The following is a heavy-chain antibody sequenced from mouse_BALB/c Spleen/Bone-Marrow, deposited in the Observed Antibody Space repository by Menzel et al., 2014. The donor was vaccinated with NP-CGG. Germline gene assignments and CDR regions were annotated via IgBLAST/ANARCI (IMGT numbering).Heavy chain of an antibody. CDR3: ARDDSWGFAY. CDR2: IDPANGNT. J-gene: IGHJ3*01. D-gene: IGHD2-4*01. V-gene: IGHV14-3*02. Sequence: LVESGAELVKPGASVKLSCTASGFNIKDTYMHRVKQRPEQGLEWIGRIDPANGNTKYDPKFQGKATITADTSSNTAYLQLSSLTSEDTAVYYCARDDSWGFAYWGQGTLVTVSA. CDR1: GFNIKDTY.